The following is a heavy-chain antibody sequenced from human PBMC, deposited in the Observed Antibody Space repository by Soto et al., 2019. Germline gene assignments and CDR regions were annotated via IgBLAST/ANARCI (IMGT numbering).Heavy chain of an antibody. V-gene: IGHV4-31*03. CDR1: GVSISSGGYY. Sequence: SETLSLTCTVSGVSISSGGYYWSWIRQHPGKGLEWIGYIYYSGSTYYNPSLRSRLTISVDTSNNQFSLNLSSVTAADTAVYYCARHSYYDSSAYPQPLDYWGQGTLVTVPQ. CDR3: ARHSYYDSSAYPQPLDY. J-gene: IGHJ4*02. CDR2: IYYSGST. D-gene: IGHD3-22*01.